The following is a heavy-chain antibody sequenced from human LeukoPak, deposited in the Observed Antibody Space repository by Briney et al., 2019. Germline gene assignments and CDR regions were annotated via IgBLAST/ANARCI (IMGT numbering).Heavy chain of an antibody. CDR1: GGSISSYY. Sequence: SETLSLTCTVSGGSISSYYWTWIRQPPGKGLEWIGYIYHRGSANYNPSLKSRVTISVDTSKNQFSLTLSSVTAADAAVYYCARAGDYYVSGSYLGFWGQGTLVTVSS. V-gene: IGHV4-59*01. CDR2: IYHRGSA. D-gene: IGHD3-10*01. J-gene: IGHJ4*02. CDR3: ARAGDYYVSGSYLGF.